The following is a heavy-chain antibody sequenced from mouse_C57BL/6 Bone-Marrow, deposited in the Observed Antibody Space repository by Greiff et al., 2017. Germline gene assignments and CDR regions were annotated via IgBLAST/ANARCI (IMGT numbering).Heavy chain of an antibody. CDR1: GYSFTGYN. V-gene: IGHV1-39*01. Sequence: EVQLQQSGPELAKPGASVKISCKASGYSFTGYNMNWVKQSNGKSLEWIGNIDPYYGGTSYNQKFKGKATLTVDKSSSTAYMQLKSLTSEDSAGYYCARRVLSYGSSYGYAMDYWGQGTSVTVSS. CDR3: ARRVLSYGSSYGYAMDY. D-gene: IGHD1-1*01. CDR2: IDPYYGGT. J-gene: IGHJ4*01.